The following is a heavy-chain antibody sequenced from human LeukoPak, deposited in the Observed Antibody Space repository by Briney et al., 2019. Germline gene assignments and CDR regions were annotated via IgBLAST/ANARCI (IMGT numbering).Heavy chain of an antibody. Sequence: QAGGSLRLSCAASGFTVSSNYMSWVRQAPGTGLEWVSVIYSSGSTYYADSVKGRFTISRDNSKNTLYLQMNSLRVEDTAVYYCARGSGYYCHFDHWGQGTLVTVSS. CDR3: ARGSGYYCHFDH. CDR2: IYSSGST. D-gene: IGHD3-22*01. V-gene: IGHV3-53*01. CDR1: GFTVSSNY. J-gene: IGHJ4*02.